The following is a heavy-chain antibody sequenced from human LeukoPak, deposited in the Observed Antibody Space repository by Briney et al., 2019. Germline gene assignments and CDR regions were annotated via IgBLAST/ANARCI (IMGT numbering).Heavy chain of an antibody. CDR1: GGSISSSSYY. J-gene: IGHJ4*02. D-gene: IGHD2-15*01. CDR2: IYYSGST. V-gene: IGHV4-39*01. CDR3: ARRRTYCSGGSCSLFDY. Sequence: SETLSLTCTVSGGSISSSSYYWGWIRQPPGKGLEWIGSIYYSGSTYYNPSLKSRVTISVDTSKNQFSLKLSSVTAADTAVYYCARRRTYCSGGSCSLFDYWGQGTLVTVSS.